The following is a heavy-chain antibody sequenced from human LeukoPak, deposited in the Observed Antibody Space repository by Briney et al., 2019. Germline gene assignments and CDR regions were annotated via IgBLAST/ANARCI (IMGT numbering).Heavy chain of an antibody. CDR2: ISDSAGNT. D-gene: IGHD1-1*01. CDR1: GFTFSSYG. Sequence: GGSLRLSCAASGFTFSSYGMSWVRQAPGKGLEWVSGISDSAGNTYYADSVKGRFTVSRDNSKNTLYLQMNSLRAEDTGIYYCAKHTGTIGGYIDYWGQGTLVTVSS. CDR3: AKHTGTIGGYIDY. J-gene: IGHJ4*02. V-gene: IGHV3-23*01.